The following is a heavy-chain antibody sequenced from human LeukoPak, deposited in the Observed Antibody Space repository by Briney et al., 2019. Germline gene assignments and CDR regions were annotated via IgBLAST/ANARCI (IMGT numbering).Heavy chain of an antibody. Sequence: GGSLRLSCAASGFTFSSYWMHWVRQAPGKGLVWVSRINTDGSSTSYADSVKGRFTISRDNAKNTLYLQMNRLRAEDTAVYYCARVGTEDDAFDIWGQGTMVTVSS. CDR1: GFTFSSYW. CDR3: ARVGTEDDAFDI. J-gene: IGHJ3*02. D-gene: IGHD1-1*01. V-gene: IGHV3-74*01. CDR2: INTDGSST.